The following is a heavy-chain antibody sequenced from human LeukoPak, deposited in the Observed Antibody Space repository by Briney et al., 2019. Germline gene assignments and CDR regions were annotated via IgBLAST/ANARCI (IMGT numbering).Heavy chain of an antibody. CDR1: GYTFTNYD. CDR2: MNPNSGNT. Sequence: PAASVKVSCKASGYTFTNYDINWVRQATGQGLEWMGWMNPNSGNTGYAQKFQGRVTMTRNTSISTAYMELSSLRSEDTAVYYCARGGEYQLLIYSYWGQGTLVTVSS. V-gene: IGHV1-8*01. CDR3: ARGGEYQLLIYSY. J-gene: IGHJ4*02. D-gene: IGHD2-2*01.